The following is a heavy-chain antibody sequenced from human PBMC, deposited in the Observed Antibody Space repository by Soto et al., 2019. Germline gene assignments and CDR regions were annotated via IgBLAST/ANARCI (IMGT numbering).Heavy chain of an antibody. V-gene: IGHV3-23*01. Sequence: TSETLSLTCTVSGGSINTFYWSWVRQAPGKGLEWLSSVSADGVSSFSADSVRGRFRVSRDNSKNTLFLQMRFLRVEDTAVYYCAKTRQAPVGTHFFDLWGQGTQVTVSS. CDR2: VSADGVSS. CDR1: GGSINTFY. CDR3: AKTRQAPVGTHFFDL. J-gene: IGHJ4*02.